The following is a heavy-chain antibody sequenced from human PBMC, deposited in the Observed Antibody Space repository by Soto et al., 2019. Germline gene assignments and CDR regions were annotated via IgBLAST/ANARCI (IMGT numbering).Heavy chain of an antibody. CDR2: ISPAGSEK. Sequence: EVQLVESGGGLVQPGGSLRLSCAASRFTFSKYWMSWVRQAPGKGPEWVANISPAGSEKFYVGSVKGRFTISRDNAANALLLQINSLRAEATAVYYGARDQGYLYYWGQGAPVTVSS. V-gene: IGHV3-7*01. CDR1: RFTFSKYW. CDR3: ARDQGYLYY. J-gene: IGHJ4*02. D-gene: IGHD3-16*02.